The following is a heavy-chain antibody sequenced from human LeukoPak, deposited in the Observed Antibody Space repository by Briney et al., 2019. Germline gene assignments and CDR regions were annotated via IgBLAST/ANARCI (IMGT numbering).Heavy chain of an antibody. CDR1: GFTSSSYS. Sequence: GGSLRLSCAASGFTSSSYSMNWVRQAPGKGLEWVSSISSSSSYIYYADSVKGRFTISRDYAKNSLYLQMNSLRAEDTAVYYCARVGGITGTTGHFDYWGQGTLVTVSS. CDR2: ISSSSSYI. V-gene: IGHV3-21*01. D-gene: IGHD1-7*01. CDR3: ARVGGITGTTGHFDY. J-gene: IGHJ4*02.